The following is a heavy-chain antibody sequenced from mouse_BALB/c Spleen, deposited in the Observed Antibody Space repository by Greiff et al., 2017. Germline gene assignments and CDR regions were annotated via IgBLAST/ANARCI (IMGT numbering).Heavy chain of an antibody. D-gene: IGHD2-10*02. V-gene: IGHV2-9*02. Sequence: VMLVESGPGLVAPSQSLSITCTVSGFSLTSYGVHWVRQPPGKGLEWLGVIWAGGSTNYNSALMSRLSISKDNSKSQVFLKMNSLQTDDTAMYYCARDPYGNYGWFAYWGQGTLVTVSA. J-gene: IGHJ3*01. CDR2: IWAGGST. CDR3: ARDPYGNYGWFAY. CDR1: GFSLTSYG.